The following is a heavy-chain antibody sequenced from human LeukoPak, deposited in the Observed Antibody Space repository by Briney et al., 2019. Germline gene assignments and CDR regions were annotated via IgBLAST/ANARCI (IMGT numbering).Heavy chain of an antibody. J-gene: IGHJ4*02. Sequence: GGSLRLSCSASGFTFSSYAMHWVRQAPGKGPEYVSAISSNGGSTNYADSVKGRFTISRDNAKNSLYLQMNSLRAEDTAVYYCARDRDYDYPDYWGQGTLVTVSS. CDR3: ARDRDYDYPDY. V-gene: IGHV3-64*04. CDR2: ISSNGGST. D-gene: IGHD3-16*01. CDR1: GFTFSSYA.